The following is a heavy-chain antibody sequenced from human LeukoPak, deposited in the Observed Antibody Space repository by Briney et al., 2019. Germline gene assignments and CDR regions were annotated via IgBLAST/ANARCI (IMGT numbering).Heavy chain of an antibody. CDR3: AWHYYDY. CDR2: IKSKTDGGTT. Sequence: PGGSLRLSCAASGFIFSKYEMNWVRQAPGKGLEWVGRIKSKTDGGTTDYAAPVKDRFTISRDDSKNTLYLQMNSLKTEDTAVYYCAWHYYDYWGQGTLVTVSS. V-gene: IGHV3-15*01. CDR1: GFIFSKYE. J-gene: IGHJ4*02.